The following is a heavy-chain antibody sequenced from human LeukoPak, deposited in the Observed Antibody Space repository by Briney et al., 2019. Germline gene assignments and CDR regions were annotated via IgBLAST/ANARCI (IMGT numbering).Heavy chain of an antibody. CDR3: AREHYDYFWGTYRSYALDI. CDR2: IYSGGTT. D-gene: IGHD3-16*02. Sequence: PGGSLRLSCAASELNVSNNYMNWVRQAPGKGLEWVSVIYSGGTTNYADSVQGRFTISRDSSKNTVYLQMNRLRADDTAVYYCAREHYDYFWGTYRSYALDIWGQGTTVTVSS. V-gene: IGHV3-53*01. J-gene: IGHJ3*02. CDR1: ELNVSNNY.